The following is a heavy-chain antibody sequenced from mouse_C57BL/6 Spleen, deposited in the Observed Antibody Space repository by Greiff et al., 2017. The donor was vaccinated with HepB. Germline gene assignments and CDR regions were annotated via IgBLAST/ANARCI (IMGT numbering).Heavy chain of an antibody. Sequence: VQLQESGAELAKPGASVKLSCKASGYTFTSYWMHWVKQRPGQGLEWIGYINPSSGYTKYNQKFKDKATLTADKSSSTAYMQLSSLTYEDSAVYYGARSYYSNYPWFAYWGQGTLVTVSA. V-gene: IGHV1-7*01. J-gene: IGHJ3*01. CDR3: ARSYYSNYPWFAY. CDR2: INPSSGYT. D-gene: IGHD2-5*01. CDR1: GYTFTSYW.